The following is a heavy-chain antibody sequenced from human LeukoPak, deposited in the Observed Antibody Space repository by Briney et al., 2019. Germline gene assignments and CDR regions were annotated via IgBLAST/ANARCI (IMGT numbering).Heavy chain of an antibody. V-gene: IGHV5-51*01. CDR2: IHPLDSDS. CDR3: ARRLLGGSGSFDY. Sequence: GESLKISCKGSGYSFTSHWIGWIRQMPGKGLEWMGLIHPLDSDSRYSPSFQGQVTISADKSINTVYLQWSSLKASDTAMYFCARRLLGGSGSFDYWGQGTVVTVSS. J-gene: IGHJ4*02. D-gene: IGHD3-10*01. CDR1: GYSFTSHW.